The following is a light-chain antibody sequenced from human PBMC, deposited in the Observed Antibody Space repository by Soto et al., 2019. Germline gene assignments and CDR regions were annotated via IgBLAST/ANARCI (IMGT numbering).Light chain of an antibody. CDR3: QQYSMWLIT. Sequence: IVMTQKKATLSVSPGERATLSCRASQSVSSNLAWYQQHPGQPPRLLIYGISTRATGIPARFSGSGSGTEFSLTISSLQSEDFAVYYCQQYSMWLITFCQVGRLAVK. CDR1: QSVSSN. V-gene: IGKV3-15*01. CDR2: GIS. J-gene: IGKJ5*01.